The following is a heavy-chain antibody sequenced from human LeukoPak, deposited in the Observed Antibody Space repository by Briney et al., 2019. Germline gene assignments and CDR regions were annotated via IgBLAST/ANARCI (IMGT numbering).Heavy chain of an antibody. Sequence: SETLSLTCTVSGGSISSYYWSWIRQPPGKGLEWIGYIYYSGSTSHNPSLKSRVTISADTSKSQFSLKLNSVTAADTALYYCAREVKVGNTDTGYYFDYWGQGILVTVSS. CDR2: IYYSGST. V-gene: IGHV4-59*01. J-gene: IGHJ4*02. CDR3: AREVKVGNTDTGYYFDY. CDR1: GGSISSYY. D-gene: IGHD2/OR15-2a*01.